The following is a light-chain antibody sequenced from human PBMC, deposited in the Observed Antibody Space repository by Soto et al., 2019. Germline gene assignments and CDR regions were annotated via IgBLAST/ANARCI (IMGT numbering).Light chain of an antibody. CDR3: PQANCFPIT. V-gene: IGKV1-12*01. CDR1: RSIGTW. Sequence: DIQMTQSTSTLSASVGDRVTITCRSIRSIGTWLAWYQQKPGKAPKLLIYAASSLQSGVPSRFSGSASGTDFPLTISSLQPEDFANYYCPQANCFPITFGQGTRLEIK. CDR2: AAS. J-gene: IGKJ5*01.